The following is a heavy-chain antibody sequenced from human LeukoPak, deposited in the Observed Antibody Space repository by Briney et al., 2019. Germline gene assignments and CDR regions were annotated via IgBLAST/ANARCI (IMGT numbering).Heavy chain of an antibody. CDR3: ARDRDDDI. CDR1: GYSFTGYY. D-gene: IGHD3-9*01. Sequence: ASVKVSCKASGYSFTGYYLQWVRQAPGQGLEWMGWINPSNGDTSYAQKFQGRITLTRDTSITAVYMDLSSLRSDDTAVYFCARDRDDDIWGQGTLVTVSS. J-gene: IGHJ1*01. V-gene: IGHV1-2*02. CDR2: INPSNGDT.